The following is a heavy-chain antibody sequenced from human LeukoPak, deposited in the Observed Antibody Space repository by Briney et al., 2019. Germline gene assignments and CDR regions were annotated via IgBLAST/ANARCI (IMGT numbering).Heavy chain of an antibody. J-gene: IGHJ4*02. CDR2: IYYSGST. D-gene: IGHD2-21*01. V-gene: IGHV4-39*01. Sequence: SETLSLTCTVSGGSISSSSYYWGWIRQPPGKGLEWIGSIYYSGSTYYNPSLKSRVTISVDTSKNQFSLKLSSVTAADTAVYYCARHRPIVLVIANWGQGTLVTVSS. CDR1: GGSISSSSYY. CDR3: ARHRPIVLVIAN.